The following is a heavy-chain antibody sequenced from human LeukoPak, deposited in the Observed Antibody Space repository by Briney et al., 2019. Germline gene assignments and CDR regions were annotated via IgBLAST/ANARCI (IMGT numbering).Heavy chain of an antibody. D-gene: IGHD1-1*01. V-gene: IGHV3-74*01. J-gene: IGHJ5*02. CDR2: IDGDGRIA. Sequence: PGGSLRFSCAASGFTFSSYWMHWVRQVPGQGLVWVSHIDGDGRIAHYGDSVKGRFTISRDNAKNTVYLQMDSLRAEDTAVYYCARDSPRTGPWGQGILVIVSS. CDR3: ARDSPRTGP. CDR1: GFTFSSYW.